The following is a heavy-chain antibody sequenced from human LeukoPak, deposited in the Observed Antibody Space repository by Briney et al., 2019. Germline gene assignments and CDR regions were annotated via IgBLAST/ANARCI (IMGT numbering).Heavy chain of an antibody. Sequence: GGSLRLSCAASGFTLSSYGMHWVRQAPGKGLEWVAVIWYDGSNKYYADSVRGRFTISRDNSKNTLYLQMNSLRAEDTAVYYCARELSITIFGVLDSWGQGTLVTVSS. J-gene: IGHJ4*02. V-gene: IGHV3-33*01. CDR3: ARELSITIFGVLDS. CDR1: GFTLSSYG. D-gene: IGHD3-3*01. CDR2: IWYDGSNK.